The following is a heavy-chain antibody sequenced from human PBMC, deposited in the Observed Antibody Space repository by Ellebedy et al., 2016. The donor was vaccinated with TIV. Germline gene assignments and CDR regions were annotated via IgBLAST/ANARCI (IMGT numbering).Heavy chain of an antibody. CDR1: GGSISSYY. CDR2: IYYSGSS. CDR3: ARVVTAIHIRWGNWFDP. V-gene: IGHV4-59*12. J-gene: IGHJ5*02. D-gene: IGHD2-21*02. Sequence: SETLSLTCTVSGGSISSYYWSWIRQPPGKGLEWIGYIYYSGSSNYNPSLKSQVTISVDTSKNQFSLKLSSVTAADTAVYYCARVVTAIHIRWGNWFDPWGQGTLVTVSS.